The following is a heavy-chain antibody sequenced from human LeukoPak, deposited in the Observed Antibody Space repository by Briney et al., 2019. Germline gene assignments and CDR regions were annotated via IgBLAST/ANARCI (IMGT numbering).Heavy chain of an antibody. V-gene: IGHV6-1*01. CDR2: TYYRSKWYT. D-gene: IGHD3-10*01. CDR1: GDTVSSNTAG. J-gene: IGHJ4*02. Sequence: SQTLSLTCAISGDTVSSNTAGWSWIRQSPSRGLEWLGRTYYRSKWYTDHALSVKSRITINPDTAKYQFSLKLSSVAAADTAVYYCARHLHPRDYYGSGTLIRRTRGNFYFDYWGQGTLVTVSS. CDR3: ARHLHPRDYYGSGTLIRRTRGNFYFDY.